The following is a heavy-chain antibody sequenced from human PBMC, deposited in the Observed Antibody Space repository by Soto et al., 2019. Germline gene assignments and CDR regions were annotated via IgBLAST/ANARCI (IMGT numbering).Heavy chain of an antibody. CDR1: GFTISTNY. CDR3: ARETSGWREGGFDY. D-gene: IGHD6-19*01. CDR2: IYTGGTT. Sequence: EVQLVESGGGLVQPGGSLRLSCAVSGFTISTNYMSWVRQAPGKGLEWVSTIYTGGTTYYADSVKGRFTISRDNSKHTLYLQIDSLTAEDTAVYYCARETSGWREGGFDYWGQGALVTVAS. J-gene: IGHJ4*02. V-gene: IGHV3-53*01.